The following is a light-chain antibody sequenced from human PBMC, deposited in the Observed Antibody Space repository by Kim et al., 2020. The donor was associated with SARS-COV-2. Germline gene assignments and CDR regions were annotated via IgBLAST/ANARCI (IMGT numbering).Light chain of an antibody. CDR3: SSITSSSTGV. Sequence: QSVLTQPASVSGSPGQSITISCTGTSSDIGGYNYVSWYQQHPGKAPKLMIYDVSKRSSGVSNRFSGSKSGNTASLTISGLQAEDEADYYCSSITSSSTGVFGGGTKLTVL. CDR1: SSDIGGYNY. CDR2: DVS. J-gene: IGLJ2*01. V-gene: IGLV2-14*01.